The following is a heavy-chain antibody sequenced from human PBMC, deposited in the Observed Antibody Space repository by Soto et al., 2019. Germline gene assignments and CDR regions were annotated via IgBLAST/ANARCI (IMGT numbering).Heavy chain of an antibody. D-gene: IGHD3-16*01. Sequence: GGSLRLSCAASGFTFSSYGMHWVRQAPGKGLEWVAVISYDGSNKYYADSVKGRFTISRDNSKNTLYLQMNSLRAEDTAVYYCAKDSLPLWGSGAMDVWGQGTTVTVSS. CDR1: GFTFSSYG. CDR3: AKDSLPLWGSGAMDV. J-gene: IGHJ6*02. CDR2: ISYDGSNK. V-gene: IGHV3-30*18.